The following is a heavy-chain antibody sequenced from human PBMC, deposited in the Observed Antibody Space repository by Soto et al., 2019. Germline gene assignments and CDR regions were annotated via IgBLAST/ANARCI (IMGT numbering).Heavy chain of an antibody. V-gene: IGHV5-51*01. Sequence: LGESLKISCKGSGYSFTSYWIGWVRQMPGKGLEWMGIIYPGDSDTRYSPSFQGQVTISADKSISTAYLQWSSLKASDTAMYYCARVGLAETIFGVVMRYGMDVWGQGTTVTVSS. J-gene: IGHJ6*02. CDR3: ARVGLAETIFGVVMRYGMDV. CDR2: IYPGDSDT. CDR1: GYSFTSYW. D-gene: IGHD3-3*01.